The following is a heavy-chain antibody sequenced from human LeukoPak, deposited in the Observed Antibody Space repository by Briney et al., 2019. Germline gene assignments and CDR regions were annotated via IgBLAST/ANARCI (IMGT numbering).Heavy chain of an antibody. Sequence: ASVKVSCKASGYTFTGYYMHWVRQAPGQGLEWMGWINPNSGGTNYAQKFQGRVTMTRDTSTSTVYMELSSLRSEDTAVYYCARDRVVPAQAAFDIWGQGTMVTVSS. CDR2: INPNSGGT. J-gene: IGHJ3*02. D-gene: IGHD2-2*01. CDR1: GYTFTGYY. V-gene: IGHV1-2*02. CDR3: ARDRVVPAQAAFDI.